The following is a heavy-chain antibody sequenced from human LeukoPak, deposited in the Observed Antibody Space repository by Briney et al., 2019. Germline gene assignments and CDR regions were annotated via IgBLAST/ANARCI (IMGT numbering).Heavy chain of an antibody. CDR2: ISASGDII. Sequence: GGSLRLSCAASGFIFSSYAMTWVRQAPGKGLEWVSAISASGDIIYYADSVKGRFTISRDNSKKTLSLQMNSLRAEDTAVYYCAKVGLGGFDQWGQGTLVTVSS. J-gene: IGHJ4*02. D-gene: IGHD2-15*01. V-gene: IGHV3-23*01. CDR3: AKVGLGGFDQ. CDR1: GFIFSSYA.